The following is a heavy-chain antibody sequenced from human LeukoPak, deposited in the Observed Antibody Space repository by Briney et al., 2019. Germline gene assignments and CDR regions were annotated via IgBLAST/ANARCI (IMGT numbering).Heavy chain of an antibody. CDR3: ASSIVVVVAATDAFDI. CDR2: INPNSGGT. D-gene: IGHD2-15*01. V-gene: IGHV1-2*06. J-gene: IGHJ3*02. CDR1: GYTFTGYY. Sequence: ASVKVSCKASGYTFTGYYMHWVRQAPGQGLEWVGRINPNSGGTNYAQKFQGRVTMTRDTSISTAYMELSRLRSDDTAVYYCASSIVVVVAATDAFDIWGQGTMVTVSS.